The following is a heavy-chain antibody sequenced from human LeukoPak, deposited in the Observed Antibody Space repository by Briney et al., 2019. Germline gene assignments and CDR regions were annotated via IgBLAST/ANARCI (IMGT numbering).Heavy chain of an antibody. CDR3: ARGGTTVIAPVY. J-gene: IGHJ4*02. V-gene: IGHV4-30-4*01. Sequence: SQTLSLTCTVSGGSISSGDYYWSGIRQPPGKGLEWIGYIYSSGRTYYNPSLKSRVTISVDTSKNQFSLNLSSVTAADTAVYFCARGGTTVIAPVYWGQGTLVSVSS. CDR1: GGSISSGDYY. D-gene: IGHD4-23*01. CDR2: IYSSGRT.